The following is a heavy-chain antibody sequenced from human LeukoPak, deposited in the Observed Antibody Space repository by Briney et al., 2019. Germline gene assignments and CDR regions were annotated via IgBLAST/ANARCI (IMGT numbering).Heavy chain of an antibody. CDR3: ARGSHVLLYAFDI. CDR1: GYTFTGYY. V-gene: IGHV1-2*02. Sequence: ASVRVSCKASGYTFTGYYMHWVRQAPGQGLEWMGWINPNSGGTNYAQKFQGRVTITADESTSTAYMELSSLRSEDTAVYYCARGSHVLLYAFDIWGQGTMVTVSS. J-gene: IGHJ3*02. D-gene: IGHD3-10*01. CDR2: INPNSGGT.